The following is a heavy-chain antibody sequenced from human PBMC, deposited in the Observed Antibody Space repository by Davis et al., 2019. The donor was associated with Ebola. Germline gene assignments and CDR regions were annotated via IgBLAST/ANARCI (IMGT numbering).Heavy chain of an antibody. J-gene: IGHJ4*02. CDR2: ISGSGGST. D-gene: IGHD5-12*01. Sequence: GESLKISCAASGFTFSSYAMSWVRQAPGKGLEWVSAISGSGGSTYYADSVKGRFTISRDNSKNTLYLQMNSLRAEDTAVYYCASLLRENSGQGHWGQGTLVTVSS. V-gene: IGHV3-23*01. CDR1: GFTFSSYA. CDR3: ASLLRENSGQGH.